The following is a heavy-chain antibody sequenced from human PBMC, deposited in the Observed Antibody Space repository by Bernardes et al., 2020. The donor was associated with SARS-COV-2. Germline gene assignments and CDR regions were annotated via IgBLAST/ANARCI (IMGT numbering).Heavy chain of an antibody. CDR1: GFTFSNYT. D-gene: IGHD1-7*01. J-gene: IGHJ4*02. CDR2: ISSSTSAI. V-gene: IGHV3-48*01. Sequence: GGSLRLSCAASGFTFSNYTMNWVRQAPGKGLEWVLSISSSTSAIYYAASVKGRFTISRDNAKNSLYLQMNSLRAEDTAVYFCARESDWNYVFDYWGQGTLVTVSS. CDR3: ARESDWNYVFDY.